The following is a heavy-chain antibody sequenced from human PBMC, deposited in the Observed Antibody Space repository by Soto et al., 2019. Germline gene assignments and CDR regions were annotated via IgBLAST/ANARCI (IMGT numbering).Heavy chain of an antibody. CDR3: ARLIGNSWLDS. Sequence: SQTLSLTCAISGDSVSTNSATWDWIRQSPSRGLEWLGRAYYRSRWQTDYVISVKSRISINPDTSNNQVSLQLNSVTPDDTAVYYCARLIGNSWLDSWGQGTLVTVSS. V-gene: IGHV6-1*01. CDR2: AYYRSRWQT. CDR1: GDSVSTNSAT. J-gene: IGHJ5*01. D-gene: IGHD3-16*01.